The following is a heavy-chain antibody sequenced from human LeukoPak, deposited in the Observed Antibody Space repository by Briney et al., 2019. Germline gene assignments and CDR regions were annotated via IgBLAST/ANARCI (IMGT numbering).Heavy chain of an antibody. V-gene: IGHV5-51*01. CDR1: GYSFSSYW. CDR2: IYPDDSDI. CDR3: ARHPNITVVGNNWFDP. J-gene: IGHJ5*02. Sequence: GESLTISCKGSGYSFSSYWIGWVRQMPGKGLEWMGIIYPDDSDIRYSPSFQGQVTISADKSISTAYLQWSSLKASDTAMYYCARHPNITVVGNNWFDPWGQGTLVTVSS. D-gene: IGHD1-14*01.